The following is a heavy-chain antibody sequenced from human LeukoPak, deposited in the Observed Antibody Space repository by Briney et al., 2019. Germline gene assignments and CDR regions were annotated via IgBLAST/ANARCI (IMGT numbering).Heavy chain of an antibody. CDR3: AREDLPGPDY. D-gene: IGHD1-14*01. CDR1: GYTFTDYY. CDR2: INLNSGGT. Sequence: ASVKGSCKASGYTFTDYYMHWVLQAPGQGLEWMGRINLNSGGTNYAQRFQGRVTMTRDTSISTVYMELSRLRSDDTAVYYCAREDLPGPDYWGQGTLVTVSS. J-gene: IGHJ4*02. V-gene: IGHV1-2*06.